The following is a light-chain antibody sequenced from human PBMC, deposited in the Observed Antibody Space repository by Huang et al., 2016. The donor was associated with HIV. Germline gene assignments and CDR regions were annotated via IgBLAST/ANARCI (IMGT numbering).Light chain of an antibody. V-gene: IGKV1-NL1*01. Sequence: DIQMTQSPSSLSASVGDRVTITCRASQGITKSLVWYQQKPGKAPNLLLFATSRLERWVPSRFSGSGSGTDFTLTISSLQPEDFATYYCQQYYNTPYTFGQGTKLEIK. CDR1: QGITKS. CDR2: ATS. CDR3: QQYYNTPYT. J-gene: IGKJ2*01.